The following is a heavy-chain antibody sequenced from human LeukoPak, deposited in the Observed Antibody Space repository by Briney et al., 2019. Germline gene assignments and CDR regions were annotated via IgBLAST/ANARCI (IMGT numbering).Heavy chain of an antibody. J-gene: IGHJ5*02. D-gene: IGHD3-22*01. V-gene: IGHV7-4-1*02. CDR1: GYTFTSYA. CDR3: ARIDYDSSGYYLTP. CDR2: INTNTGNP. Sequence: ASVTVSCKASGYTFTSYAMHWVRQAPGQGLEWMGWINTNTGNPTYAQGFTGRFVFSLDTSVSTAYLQISSLKAEDTAVYYCARIDYDSSGYYLTPWGQGTLVTVSS.